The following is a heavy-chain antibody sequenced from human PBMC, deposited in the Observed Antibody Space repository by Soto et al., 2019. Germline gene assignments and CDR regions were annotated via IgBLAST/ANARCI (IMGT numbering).Heavy chain of an antibody. J-gene: IGHJ5*02. CDR3: ARDAYCTNGVCHNNWFDP. CDR1: GFTFSSYG. D-gene: IGHD2-8*01. CDR2: IWYDGSNK. Sequence: QVQLVESGGGVVQPGRSLRLSCAASGFTFSSYGMHWVRQAPGKGLEWVAVIWYDGSNKYYADSVKGRFTTSRDNSKNTLYLQMNSLRAEDTAVYYCARDAYCTNGVCHNNWFDPWGQGTLVTVSS. V-gene: IGHV3-33*01.